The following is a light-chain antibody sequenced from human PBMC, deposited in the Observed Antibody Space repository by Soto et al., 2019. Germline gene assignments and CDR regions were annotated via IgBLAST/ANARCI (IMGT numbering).Light chain of an antibody. CDR3: QQYGSSSYT. V-gene: IGKV3-20*01. J-gene: IGKJ2*01. Sequence: EIVLTQSPGTLSLSPGERATLSCRASQSISSSYLAWYQQKPGQAPRLLIYAASRRATGIPDRFSGSGYGTDFTLTISRLEPEDFAVYYCQQYGSSSYTFGQGTQLEIK. CDR2: AAS. CDR1: QSISSSY.